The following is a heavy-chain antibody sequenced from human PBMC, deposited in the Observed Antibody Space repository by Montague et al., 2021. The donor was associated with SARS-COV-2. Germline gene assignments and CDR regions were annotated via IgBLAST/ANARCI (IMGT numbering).Heavy chain of an antibody. D-gene: IGHD3-9*01. Sequence: PALVKPTQTLTLTCTFSGFSLSTSKVGVGWIRQPPGKALEWLALIYWYDDKRYSPSLKSRLTITEDTSKNQVVLTMTNMGPVDTATYYCAHSPSYYNLLTGYYNGPFDYWGQGTLVTVSS. J-gene: IGHJ4*02. CDR2: IYWYDDK. CDR3: AHSPSYYNLLTGYYNGPFDY. V-gene: IGHV2-5*01. CDR1: GFSLSTSKVG.